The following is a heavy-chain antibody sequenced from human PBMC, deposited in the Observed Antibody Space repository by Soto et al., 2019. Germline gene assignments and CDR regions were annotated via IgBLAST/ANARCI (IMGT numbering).Heavy chain of an antibody. CDR2: ISYDGSNK. D-gene: IGHD2-15*01. V-gene: IGHV3-30-3*01. CDR3: ARDGGRGFCSGGKCHRSLEGMDV. Sequence: GGSLRLSCAVSGFTFSNYAMHWVRQAPGKGLEWVAVISYDGSNKYYVDSVKGRFTISRDNFMHTLYLQMNSLRPEDTALYYCARDGGRGFCSGGKCHRSLEGMDVWGQGTTVTVSS. CDR1: GFTFSNYA. J-gene: IGHJ6*02.